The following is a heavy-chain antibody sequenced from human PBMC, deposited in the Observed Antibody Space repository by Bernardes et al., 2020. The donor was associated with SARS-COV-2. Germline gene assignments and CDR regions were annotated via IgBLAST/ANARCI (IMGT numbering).Heavy chain of an antibody. Sequence: GGSLRLSCAASGFDFSNYGMHWVRQAPGKGLEWVAIISHDENTKYYAESVKGRFTISRDNSRNTLDLQLNSLRSDDTAVYYCAKDLHSWGEERRPTDCWGQGTLVTVSS. CDR1: GFDFSNYG. CDR3: AKDLHSWGEERRPTDC. V-gene: IGHV3-30*18. D-gene: IGHD1-1*01. CDR2: ISHDENTK. J-gene: IGHJ4*02.